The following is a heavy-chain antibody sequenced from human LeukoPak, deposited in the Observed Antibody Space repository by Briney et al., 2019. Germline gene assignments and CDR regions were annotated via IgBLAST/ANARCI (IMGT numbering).Heavy chain of an antibody. D-gene: IGHD6-6*01. CDR1: GGSISSYY. V-gene: IGHV4-59*01. Sequence: PSETLSLTCTVSGGSISSYYWSWIRQPPGKGLEWIGYIYYSGSTNYNPSLKSRVTILVDTSKNQFSLKLSSVTAADTAVYYCARVGDSSSSWVGYYYYHMDVWGKGTTVTVSS. J-gene: IGHJ6*03. CDR3: ARVGDSSSSWVGYYYYHMDV. CDR2: IYYSGST.